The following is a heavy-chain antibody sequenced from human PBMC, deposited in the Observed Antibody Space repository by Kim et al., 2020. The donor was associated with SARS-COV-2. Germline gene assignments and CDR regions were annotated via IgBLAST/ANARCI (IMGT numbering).Heavy chain of an antibody. J-gene: IGHJ5*01. CDR1: GFTFSSYG. CDR3: ARHRHRWCGYCDS. D-gene: IGHD5-12*01. Sequence: GGSLRLSCAASGFTFSSYGMNWVRQAPGKGLEWVSGISCNGSYKYYADSVKGRFTISRDNAKNSLYLQMNSLRAEDTAVYYCARHRHRWCGYCDSCG. CDR2: ISCNGSYK. V-gene: IGHV3-21*01.